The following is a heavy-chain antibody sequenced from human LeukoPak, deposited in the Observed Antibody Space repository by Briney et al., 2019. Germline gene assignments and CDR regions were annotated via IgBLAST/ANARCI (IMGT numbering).Heavy chain of an antibody. CDR1: GYTFTGYY. J-gene: IGHJ6*03. Sequence: ASVKVSCKASGYTFTGYYMHWVRQATGQGLEWMGWVNPNSGNTGYAQKFQGRVTITRNTSISTAYMELSSLRSEDTAVYYCARGDSSGWTIYYYYYMDVWGKGTTVTVSS. CDR3: ARGDSSGWTIYYYYYMDV. V-gene: IGHV1-8*03. D-gene: IGHD6-19*01. CDR2: VNPNSGNT.